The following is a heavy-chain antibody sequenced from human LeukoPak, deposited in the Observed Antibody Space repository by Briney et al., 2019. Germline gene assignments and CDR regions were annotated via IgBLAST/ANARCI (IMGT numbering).Heavy chain of an antibody. D-gene: IGHD5-18*01. J-gene: IGHJ6*02. CDR3: AKDKGTAMVGLYYGMDV. Sequence: GGSLRLSCAASGFTFDDYAMHWVRQAPGKGLEWVSGISWNSGSIGYADSVKGRFTISRDNAKNSLYLQMNSLRAEDTALYYCAKDKGTAMVGLYYGMDVWGQGTTVTVS. CDR2: ISWNSGSI. V-gene: IGHV3-9*01. CDR1: GFTFDDYA.